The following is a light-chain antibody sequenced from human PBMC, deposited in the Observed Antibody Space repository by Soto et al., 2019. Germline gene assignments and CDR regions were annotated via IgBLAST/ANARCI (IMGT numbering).Light chain of an antibody. J-gene: IGLJ2*01. CDR2: EVS. CDR1: RSDFGIYNS. V-gene: IGLV2-8*01. CDR3: SSYAGNKEVV. Sequence: QSALTQPPSASGSPGQSVTISCTGSRSDFGIYNSVSWYQRQPDKAPKLILYEVSRRPSGVPDRFSGSKSGNTASLTVSGLQAADEADYYGSSYAGNKEVVFGGGTKVTVL.